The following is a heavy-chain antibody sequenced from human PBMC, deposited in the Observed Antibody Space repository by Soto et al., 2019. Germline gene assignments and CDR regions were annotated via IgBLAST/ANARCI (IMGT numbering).Heavy chain of an antibody. V-gene: IGHV1-3*01. Sequence: QVPLVQSGAEVKKPGASVKVSCKASGYTFSGSVMHWVRQAPGQRLEWMGWINADNGNTKYSQKFQGRVTITRDTSASTAYMELSSLRSEDTTVYYCATEIDGTTVTSLDYWGQGTLVTVSS. CDR2: INADNGNT. CDR1: GYTFSGSV. CDR3: ATEIDGTTVTSLDY. J-gene: IGHJ4*02. D-gene: IGHD4-17*01.